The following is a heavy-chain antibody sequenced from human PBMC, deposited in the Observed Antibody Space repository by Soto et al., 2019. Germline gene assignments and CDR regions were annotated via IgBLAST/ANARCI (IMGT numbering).Heavy chain of an antibody. CDR1: GFTFSDYY. CDR2: IRSSSSYT. Sequence: GGSLRLSCAASGFTFSDYYMSWIRQAPGKGLEWVSYIRSSSSYTNYADSVKGRFTISRDNAKNSLYLQMNSLRAEDTAVYYCARDSVYYGDYELNYFDYWGQGTLVTVCS. CDR3: ARDSVYYGDYELNYFDY. D-gene: IGHD4-17*01. V-gene: IGHV3-11*05. J-gene: IGHJ4*02.